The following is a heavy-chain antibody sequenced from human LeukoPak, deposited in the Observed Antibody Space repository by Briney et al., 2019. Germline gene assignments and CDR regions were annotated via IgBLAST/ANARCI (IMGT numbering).Heavy chain of an antibody. CDR2: INHSGST. Sequence: PSETPSLTCAVYGGSFSGYYWSWIRQPPGKGLEWIGEINHSGSTNYNPSPKSRVTISVDTSKNQFFLKLRSVTAADTAVYYCARAVTGTFDYWGQGTLATVSS. CDR1: GGSFSGYY. J-gene: IGHJ4*02. D-gene: IGHD1-7*01. V-gene: IGHV4-34*01. CDR3: ARAVTGTFDY.